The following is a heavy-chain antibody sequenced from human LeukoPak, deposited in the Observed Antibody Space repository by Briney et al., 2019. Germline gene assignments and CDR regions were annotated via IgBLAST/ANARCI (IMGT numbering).Heavy chain of an antibody. CDR2: IYTSGST. Sequence: SQTLSLTCTVSGGSISSGSYYWSWIRQPAGKGLEWIGRIYTSGSTNYNPSLKSRVTISVDTSKNQFSLKLSSVTAADTAMYYCARGGPSIVGATIDYWGQGTLVTVSS. CDR3: ARGGPSIVGATIDY. V-gene: IGHV4-61*02. D-gene: IGHD1-26*01. J-gene: IGHJ4*02. CDR1: GGSISSGSYY.